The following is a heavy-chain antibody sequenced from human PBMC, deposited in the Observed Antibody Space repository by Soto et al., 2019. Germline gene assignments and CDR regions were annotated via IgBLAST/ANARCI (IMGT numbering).Heavy chain of an antibody. Sequence: EVQLVQSGAEVKKPGESLQISCKGSGYSFTSYWIGWVRQMPGKGLEWMGIIYPGDSDTRYSPSFQGQVTISADKSISTAYLQWSSLKASDTAMYYCARHSYGSGSYYYYYGMDVWGQGTTVTVSS. J-gene: IGHJ6*02. CDR2: IYPGDSDT. V-gene: IGHV5-51*01. CDR1: GYSFTSYW. D-gene: IGHD3-10*01. CDR3: ARHSYGSGSYYYYYGMDV.